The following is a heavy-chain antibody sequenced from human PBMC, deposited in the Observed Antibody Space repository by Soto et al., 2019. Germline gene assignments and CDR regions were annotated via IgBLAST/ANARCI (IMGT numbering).Heavy chain of an antibody. D-gene: IGHD3-3*01. CDR3: ARQRFFGMLIYSDQ. CDR1: GDSISSSTYY. J-gene: IGHJ4*02. Sequence: PSETLSLTCTVSGDSISSSTYYWGWIRQPPGKGLEWIGSIYSSGSTYYNPSLKSRVTTSVDTSKNQFSLKLTYVTAADTAVYYCARQRFFGMLIYSDQWGQGTLVTVSS. CDR2: IYSSGST. V-gene: IGHV4-39*01.